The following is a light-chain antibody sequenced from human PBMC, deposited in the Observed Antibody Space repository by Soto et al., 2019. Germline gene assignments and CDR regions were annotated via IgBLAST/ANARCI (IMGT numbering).Light chain of an antibody. Sequence: QSALTQPASVSGSPGQSITISCTGTSSDVGDYNYVSLYQQHPGKAPKLMIYEVSDLPSGVSNRFSGSKSGDTASLTISGHQAEEEADYYCSAFTSGSSLVIFGGGTTLTVL. CDR2: EVS. CDR3: SAFTSGSSLVI. J-gene: IGLJ2*01. CDR1: SSDVGDYNY. V-gene: IGLV2-14*01.